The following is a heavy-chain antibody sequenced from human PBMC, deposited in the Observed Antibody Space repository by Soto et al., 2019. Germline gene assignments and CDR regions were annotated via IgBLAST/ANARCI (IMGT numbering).Heavy chain of an antibody. Sequence: ASVKVSCKASGGIFTRYDIRWVRQAPGQGLEWMGAIIPIFGTANYAQKFQGRVTITADATTSTAYMELSSLRSEDTAMYYCAINEGRDVSTFDYWGQGTLVTVSS. CDR1: GGIFTRYD. CDR2: IIPIFGTA. CDR3: AINEGRDVSTFDY. J-gene: IGHJ4*02. D-gene: IGHD3-10*02. V-gene: IGHV1-69*13.